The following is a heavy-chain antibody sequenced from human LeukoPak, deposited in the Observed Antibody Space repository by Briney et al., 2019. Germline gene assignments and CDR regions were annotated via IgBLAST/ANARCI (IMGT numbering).Heavy chain of an antibody. Sequence: GGSLRLSCAASGFTFSSYGMHWVRQAPGKGLEWVAVISYDGSNKYYADSVKGRFTISRDNSKNTLYLQMNSLRAEDTAVYYCAKDIGEYSYVHDAFDIWGQGTMVTVSS. D-gene: IGHD5-18*01. V-gene: IGHV3-30*18. CDR1: GFTFSSYG. CDR2: ISYDGSNK. CDR3: AKDIGEYSYVHDAFDI. J-gene: IGHJ3*02.